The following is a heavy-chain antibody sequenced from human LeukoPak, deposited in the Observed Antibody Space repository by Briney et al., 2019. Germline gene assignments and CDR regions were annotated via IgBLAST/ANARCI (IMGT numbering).Heavy chain of an antibody. CDR3: ARDSPRYTAIDYFDY. CDR1: GGSISSGGHY. CDR2: IYYSGST. D-gene: IGHD5-18*01. Sequence: SETLSLTCTVSGGSISSGGHYWSWIRQHPGMGLEWIGYIYYSGSTYYNPSLKSRVTISVDTSKNQFSLKLSSVTAADTAVYYCARDSPRYTAIDYFDYWGQGTLVTVSS. J-gene: IGHJ4*02. V-gene: IGHV4-31*03.